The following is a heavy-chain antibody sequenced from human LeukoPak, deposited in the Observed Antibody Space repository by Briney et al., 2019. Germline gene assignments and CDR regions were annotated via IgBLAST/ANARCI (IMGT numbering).Heavy chain of an antibody. CDR3: ARETYYYGSGSYYNQKRLLDY. D-gene: IGHD3-10*01. CDR1: GGSISSGDYY. Sequence: SETLSLTCTVSGGSISSGDYYWSWIRQPPGKGLEWIGYIYYSGSTYYNPSLKSRVTISVDTSKNQFSLKLSSVTAADTAVYYCARETYYYGSGSYYNQKRLLDYWGQGTLVTVSS. J-gene: IGHJ4*02. V-gene: IGHV4-30-4*01. CDR2: IYYSGST.